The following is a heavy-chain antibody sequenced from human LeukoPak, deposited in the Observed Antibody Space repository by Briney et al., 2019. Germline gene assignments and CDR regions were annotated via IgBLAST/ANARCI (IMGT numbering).Heavy chain of an antibody. Sequence: ASVKVSCKVSGITLNDLSIQWVRQAPGKGLEWMGGFDPEDGETIYAPKFQARVTMTQDTYEDTAYMELSSLRSEDTAVYSCATAPYGGGYFDYWGQGTLVTVSS. D-gene: IGHD4-23*01. CDR2: FDPEDGET. CDR3: ATAPYGGGYFDY. V-gene: IGHV1-24*01. J-gene: IGHJ4*02. CDR1: GITLNDLS.